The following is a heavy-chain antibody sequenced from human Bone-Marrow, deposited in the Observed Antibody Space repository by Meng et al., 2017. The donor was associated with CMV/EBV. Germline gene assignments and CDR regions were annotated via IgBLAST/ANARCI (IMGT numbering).Heavy chain of an antibody. J-gene: IGHJ6*02. V-gene: IGHV1-69*10. CDR2: IIPILGIT. CDR1: GGSFSRYV. Sequence: SVKVSCKASGGSFSRYVISWVRQAPGQGPEWMGGIIPILGITNYAQKFQGRLTITADKSTTTGYKEWSSLRAEDTAVYYCVFSEEYYHFRSGPDWYYHYGMDVWGQGTTVTVSS. D-gene: IGHD3-3*01. CDR3: VFSEEYYHFRSGPDWYYHYGMDV.